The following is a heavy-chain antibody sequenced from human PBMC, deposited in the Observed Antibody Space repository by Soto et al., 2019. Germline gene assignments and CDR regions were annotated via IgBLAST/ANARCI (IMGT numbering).Heavy chain of an antibody. J-gene: IGHJ6*02. D-gene: IGHD2-15*01. CDR2: IYYSGST. CDR1: GGSISSYY. Sequence: SETLSLTCTVSGGSISSYYWSWIRQPPGKGLEWIGYIYYSGSTNYNPSLKSRVTISVDTSKNQFSLKLSSVTAADTAVYYCARSGYCSGGSCYPYYYYYYGMDVWGRGTTVTVSS. CDR3: ARSGYCSGGSCYPYYYYYYGMDV. V-gene: IGHV4-59*01.